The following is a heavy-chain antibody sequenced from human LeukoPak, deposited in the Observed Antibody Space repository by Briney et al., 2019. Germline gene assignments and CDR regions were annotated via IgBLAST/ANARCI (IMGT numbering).Heavy chain of an antibody. D-gene: IGHD2-2*03. CDR1: GYTFTSYY. CDR2: INPSGGST. J-gene: IGHJ4*02. V-gene: IGHV1-46*01. CDR3: ARDLDIVVVPAARGFDY. Sequence: GASVKVSCKASGYTFTSYYVHWVRQAPGQGLEWMGIINPSGGSTSYAQKFQGRVTMTRDTSTSTVYMELSSLRSEDTAVYYCARDLDIVVVPAARGFDYWGQGTLVTVSS.